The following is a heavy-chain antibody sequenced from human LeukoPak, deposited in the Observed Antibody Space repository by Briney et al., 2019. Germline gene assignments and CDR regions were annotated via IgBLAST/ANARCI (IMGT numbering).Heavy chain of an antibody. Sequence: GGSLRLSCAASGFTFSSYAMHWVRQAPGKGLEWVAVISYDGSNKYYADSAKGRFTISRDNSKNTLYLQMNSLRAEDTAVYYCARDGWEARWGQGTLVTVSS. CDR1: GFTFSSYA. J-gene: IGHJ4*02. V-gene: IGHV3-30-3*01. CDR2: ISYDGSNK. D-gene: IGHD1-26*01. CDR3: ARDGWEAR.